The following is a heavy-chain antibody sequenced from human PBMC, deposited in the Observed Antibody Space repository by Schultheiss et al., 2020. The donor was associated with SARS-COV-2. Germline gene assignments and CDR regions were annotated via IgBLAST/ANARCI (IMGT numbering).Heavy chain of an antibody. J-gene: IGHJ6*02. CDR1: GFTFSSYG. CDR2: ISSSSSYI. CDR3: ARLYRYGMDV. D-gene: IGHD3-16*02. Sequence: GGSLRLSCAASGFTFSSYGMHWVRQAPGKGLEWVSSISSSSSYIYYADSVKGRFTISRDNAKNSLYLQMNSLRAADTAVYYCARLYRYGMDVWGQGTTVTVSS. V-gene: IGHV3-21*01.